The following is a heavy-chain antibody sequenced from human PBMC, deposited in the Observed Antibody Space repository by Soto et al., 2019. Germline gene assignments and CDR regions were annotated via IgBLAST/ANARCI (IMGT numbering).Heavy chain of an antibody. CDR1: GFTFPDY. V-gene: IGHV3-11*05. CDR3: ATGPRRLSD. J-gene: IGHJ4*02. CDR2: ISGDGGAT. Sequence: VQLVESGGGLVKPGGSLRLSCAVSGFTFPDYMSWIRQAPGKGLESISYISGDGGATNYADSVKGRFTISRDNAKNSLYLQMNSLRVEDTAVYYCATGPRRLSDWGQGTLVIVSS. D-gene: IGHD3-3*01.